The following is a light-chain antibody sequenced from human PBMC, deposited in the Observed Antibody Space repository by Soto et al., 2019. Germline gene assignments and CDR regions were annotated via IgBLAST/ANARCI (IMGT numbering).Light chain of an antibody. CDR3: QQYGNSPRT. Sequence: EIVLTQSPGTLSLSPGERATLSCRASESVSRSYLAWYQQKPGQPPRLLIYGASSRATGIPDRFSGSGSGTDFTLTISRLEPEDFAMYYYQQYGNSPRTFGQGTKVEIK. CDR2: GAS. CDR1: ESVSRSY. V-gene: IGKV3-20*01. J-gene: IGKJ1*01.